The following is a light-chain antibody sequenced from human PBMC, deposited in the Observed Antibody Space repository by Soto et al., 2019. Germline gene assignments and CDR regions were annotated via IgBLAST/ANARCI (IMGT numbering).Light chain of an antibody. CDR3: SSFTASSTYL. J-gene: IGLJ1*01. CDR2: EVS. V-gene: IGLV2-14*01. Sequence: QAVVTQPASVSGSPGQSITISCTGTSSDVGTYNSVSWYQQHPGKAPKLIIYEVSNRPSGVSNRFSGSKSGSTASLTISGLQAEDEADYYCSSFTASSTYLFGTGTKLTVL. CDR1: SSDVGTYNS.